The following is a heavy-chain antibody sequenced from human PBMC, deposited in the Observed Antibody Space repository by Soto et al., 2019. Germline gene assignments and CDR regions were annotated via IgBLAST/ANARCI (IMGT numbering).Heavy chain of an antibody. Sequence: GESLQSSCKGTGYRFTSNWINWVSQMNGKGLEWMGRIHPSGSQSNYNHSFQGHVTISADKSTSSAYLQWNSLKPSDTAMYYCAGRCRGRNCFSSYATDVWGLGTTVTVPS. CDR2: IHPSGSQS. V-gene: IGHV5-10-1*01. CDR3: AGRCRGRNCFSSYATDV. D-gene: IGHD2-15*01. CDR1: GYRFTSNW. J-gene: IGHJ6*02.